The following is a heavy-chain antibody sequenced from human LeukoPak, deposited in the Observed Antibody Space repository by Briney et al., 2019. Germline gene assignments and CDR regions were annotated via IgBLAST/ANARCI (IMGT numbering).Heavy chain of an antibody. CDR1: GFTFSSYA. V-gene: IGHV3-30-3*01. CDR2: ISYDGSNK. Sequence: GRSLRPSCAASGFTFSSYAMHWVRQAPGKGLEWVAVISYDGSNKYYADSVKGRFTISRDNSKNTLYLQMNSLRAEDTAVYYCARTKGTVTTLYYYYGMDVWGQGTTVTVSS. D-gene: IGHD4-17*01. CDR3: ARTKGTVTTLYYYYGMDV. J-gene: IGHJ6*02.